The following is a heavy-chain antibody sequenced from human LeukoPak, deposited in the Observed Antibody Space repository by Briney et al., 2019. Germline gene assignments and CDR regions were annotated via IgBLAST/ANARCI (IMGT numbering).Heavy chain of an antibody. D-gene: IGHD3-10*01. J-gene: IGHJ4*02. CDR1: GFTFSSYV. Sequence: GGSLRLSCAASGFTFSSYVMHWVRQAPGKGLEYVSAISSNGGSTYYANSVKGRFTISRDNAKSTLYLQMDSLRAEDTAVYYCARDSGSGSYSGYWGLGTLVTVSS. V-gene: IGHV3-64*01. CDR3: ARDSGSGSYSGY. CDR2: ISSNGGST.